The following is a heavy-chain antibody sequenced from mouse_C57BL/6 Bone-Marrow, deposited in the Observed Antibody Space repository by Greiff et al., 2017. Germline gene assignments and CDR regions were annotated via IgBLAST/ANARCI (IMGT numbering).Heavy chain of an antibody. V-gene: IGHV1-81*01. CDR1: GYTFTSYG. J-gene: IGHJ3*01. CDR2: IYPRSGNT. Sequence: VQLQQSGAELARPGASVKLSCKASGYTFTSYGISWVKQRTGQGLEWIGEIYPRSGNTYYNEKFKGKATLTADKSSSTAYMELRSLTSEDSAVYFCAIDPFIYYYGSSWFAYWGQGTLVTVSA. CDR3: AIDPFIYYYGSSWFAY. D-gene: IGHD1-1*01.